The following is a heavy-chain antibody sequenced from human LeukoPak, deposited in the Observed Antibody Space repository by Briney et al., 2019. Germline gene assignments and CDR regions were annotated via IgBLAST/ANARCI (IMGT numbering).Heavy chain of an antibody. J-gene: IGHJ4*02. Sequence: ASVKVSCKASGGSFSNYAFSWVRQAPGQGLEWMGWINPNSGGTNYAQKLQGRVTMTTDTSTSTAYMELRSLRSDDTAVYYCARGAKGAAAAIVLEWGQGTLVTVSS. CDR1: GGSFSNYA. CDR2: INPNSGGT. V-gene: IGHV1-18*01. D-gene: IGHD2-2*02. CDR3: ARGAKGAAAAIVLE.